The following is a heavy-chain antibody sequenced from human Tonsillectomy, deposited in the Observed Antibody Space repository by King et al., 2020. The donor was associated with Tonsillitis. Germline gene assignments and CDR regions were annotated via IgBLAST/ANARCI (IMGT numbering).Heavy chain of an antibody. CDR3: ARHALGIATAGDAFDI. J-gene: IGHJ3*02. CDR2: IYPGDSQT. V-gene: IGHV5-51*01. Sequence: VQLVESGAELKKPGESLKISCKASGYTFGTYWIGWVRQMPGKGLEWMAIIYPGDSQTTYSPSFQGQVIISADKSISTAYLQWSGLKASDTAMYYYARHALGIATAGDAFDIWGPGTMVTVSS. D-gene: IGHD2/OR15-2a*01. CDR1: GYTFGTYW.